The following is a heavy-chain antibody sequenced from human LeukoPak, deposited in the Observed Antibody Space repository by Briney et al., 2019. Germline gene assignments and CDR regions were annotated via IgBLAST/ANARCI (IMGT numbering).Heavy chain of an antibody. CDR2: ISYDGSNT. Sequence: GGSLRLSCAASGFTFSNYAMHWVRQAPGKGLEWVGVISYDGSNTYYADSVKGRFTISRDNSKNTLYLQMNSLRPEDTALYYCAREFWAYGSAGPWGQGPLVTVSS. CDR3: AREFWAYGSAGP. J-gene: IGHJ5*02. CDR1: GFTFSNYA. D-gene: IGHD3-10*01. V-gene: IGHV3-30-3*01.